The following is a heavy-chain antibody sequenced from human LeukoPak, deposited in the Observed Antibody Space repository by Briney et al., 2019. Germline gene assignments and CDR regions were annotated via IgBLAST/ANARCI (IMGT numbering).Heavy chain of an antibody. CDR1: GGSMGGYY. D-gene: IGHD3-3*01. Sequence: PSETLSLTCTVSGGSMGGYYWSWIRQPAGKGLEWIGRIYTSGSTNYNPSLKSRVTMSVDTSKNQFSLKLSSVTAADTAVYYCARSPEDYDFWSGYLGYFDYWGQGTLVTVSS. CDR2: IYTSGST. J-gene: IGHJ4*02. CDR3: ARSPEDYDFWSGYLGYFDY. V-gene: IGHV4-4*07.